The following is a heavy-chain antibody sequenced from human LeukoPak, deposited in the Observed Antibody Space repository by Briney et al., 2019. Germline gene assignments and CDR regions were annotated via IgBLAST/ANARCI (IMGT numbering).Heavy chain of an antibody. J-gene: IGHJ4*02. CDR3: ANVGEYYFDY. CDR1: GFTFSSYG. Sequence: GRSLRLFCAASGFTFSSYGMHWVRQAPGKGLEWVAVISYDGSNKYYADSVKGRFTISRDNSKNTLYLQMNSLRAEDTAVYYCANVGEYYFDYWGQGTLVTVSS. CDR2: ISYDGSNK. D-gene: IGHD3-10*01. V-gene: IGHV3-30*18.